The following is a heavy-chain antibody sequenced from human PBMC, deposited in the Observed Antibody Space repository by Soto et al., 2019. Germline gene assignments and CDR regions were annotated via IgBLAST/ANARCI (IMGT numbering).Heavy chain of an antibody. CDR2: INHSGST. CDR1: GGSFSGYY. CDR3: ARRSVRDGSGSYKSPIYY. D-gene: IGHD3-10*01. Sequence: QVQLQQWGAGLLKPSETLSLTCAVYGGSFSGYYWSWIRQPPGKGLEWIGEINHSGSTNYNPSLKSRVTISVDTSKNQFSLKLSSVTAADTAVYYCARRSVRDGSGSYKSPIYYWGQGTLVTVSS. J-gene: IGHJ4*02. V-gene: IGHV4-34*01.